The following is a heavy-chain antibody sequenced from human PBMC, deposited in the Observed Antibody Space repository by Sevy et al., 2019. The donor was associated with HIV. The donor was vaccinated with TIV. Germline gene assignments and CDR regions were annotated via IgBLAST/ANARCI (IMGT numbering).Heavy chain of an antibody. V-gene: IGHV1-8*01. CDR2: MNPNSGNT. D-gene: IGHD6-19*01. J-gene: IGHJ6*02. Sequence: ASVKVSCKASGYTFTSYDINWVRQATGQGLEWMGWMNPNSGNTGYAQKFQGRVTMTRNTSISTAYMELSSLRSEDTAVYYCARVVAVAGTNYYYGMDVWGQGTTVTVSS. CDR1: GYTFTSYD. CDR3: ARVVAVAGTNYYYGMDV.